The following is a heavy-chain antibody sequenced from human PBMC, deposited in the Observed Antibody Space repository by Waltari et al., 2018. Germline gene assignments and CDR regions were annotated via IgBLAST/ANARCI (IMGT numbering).Heavy chain of an antibody. V-gene: IGHV4-59*01. CDR2: IYYSGST. J-gene: IGHJ4*02. CDR3: ARESSGWLYYFDY. D-gene: IGHD6-19*01. Sequence: QVQLQESGPGLVKPSETLSLTCTVSGGSISSYYWSWIRQPPGKVLEWIGYIYYSGSTNYNPSLKSRVTRSVDTSKKQFCLKLSSVTAADTAVYYCARESSGWLYYFDYWGQGTLVTVSS. CDR1: GGSISSYY.